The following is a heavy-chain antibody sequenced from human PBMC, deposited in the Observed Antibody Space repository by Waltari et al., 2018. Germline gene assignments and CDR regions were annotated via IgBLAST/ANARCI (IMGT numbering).Heavy chain of an antibody. V-gene: IGHV3-23*01. CDR1: GFTFSTYA. J-gene: IGHJ4*02. CDR2: ISGSDGST. D-gene: IGHD6-13*01. Sequence: EVQLLESGGGLVQPGGSLRLSCAASGFTFSTYAITWVRQAPGKGLEWVSFISGSDGSTYYADSVKGRFTISRDNSKNTLYLQMNSLRAEDTAVYYCAKDSSWVSYFDYWGQGTLVTVSS. CDR3: AKDSSWVSYFDY.